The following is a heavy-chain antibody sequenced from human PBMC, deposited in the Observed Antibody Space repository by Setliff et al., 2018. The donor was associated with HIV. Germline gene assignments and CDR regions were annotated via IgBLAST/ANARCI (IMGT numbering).Heavy chain of an antibody. J-gene: IGHJ4*02. CDR3: ARSLLPSITVAGTIGY. D-gene: IGHD6-19*01. Sequence: KTSETLSLTCTVSGGSISSGTYFWSWIRQPAGKGLEWIGHIHTSGNANYNPSLNSRVTISVDTSKNHFSLKLSSVTAADTAVFYCARSLLPSITVAGTIGYWGQGSLVTV. CDR2: IHTSGNA. CDR1: GGSISSGTYF. V-gene: IGHV4-61*09.